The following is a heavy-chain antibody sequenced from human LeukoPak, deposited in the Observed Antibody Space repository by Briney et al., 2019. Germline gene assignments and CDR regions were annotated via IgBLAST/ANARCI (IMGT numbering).Heavy chain of an antibody. CDR2: INSDGRST. D-gene: IGHD1-7*01. V-gene: IGHV3-74*01. CDR3: AKDWRENNWNYAEPIT. Sequence: PGGSLRLSCAASGFTFSSYWMHWARQAPGKGLVWVSRINSDGRSTSYADSVKGRFTISRDNAKNTLYLQMNSLRAEDTAVYYCAKDWRENNWNYAEPITWGQGTLVTVSS. CDR1: GFTFSSYW. J-gene: IGHJ5*02.